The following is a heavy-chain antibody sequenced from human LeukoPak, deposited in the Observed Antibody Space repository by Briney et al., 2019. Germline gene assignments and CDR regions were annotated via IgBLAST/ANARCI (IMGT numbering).Heavy chain of an antibody. Sequence: ASVKVSCKASGGTFSSYAISWVRQAPGQGLEWMGGIIPIFGTANYAQKFQGRVTITADKSTSTAYMELSSLRSEDTAVYYCAGDRRTAFDYWGQGTLVTVSS. J-gene: IGHJ4*02. V-gene: IGHV1-69*06. CDR1: GGTFSSYA. CDR2: IIPIFGTA. D-gene: IGHD1/OR15-1a*01. CDR3: AGDRRTAFDY.